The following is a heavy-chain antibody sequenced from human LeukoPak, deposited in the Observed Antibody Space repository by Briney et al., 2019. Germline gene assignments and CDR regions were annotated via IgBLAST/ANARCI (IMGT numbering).Heavy chain of an antibody. D-gene: IGHD6-19*01. Sequence: GGSLRLSCAASGFTFSSYAMSWVRQAPGKGLEWVSAISGSGGSTYYADSVKGRFTISRDNSKNTLYLQMNSLRAEDMAVYYCAKNFELKYSSGWYGWGQGTLVTVSS. V-gene: IGHV3-23*01. J-gene: IGHJ4*02. CDR2: ISGSGGST. CDR3: AKNFELKYSSGWYG. CDR1: GFTFSSYA.